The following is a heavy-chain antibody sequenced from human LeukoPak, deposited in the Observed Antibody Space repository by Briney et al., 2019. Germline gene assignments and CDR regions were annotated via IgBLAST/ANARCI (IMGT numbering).Heavy chain of an antibody. CDR2: ISSSSSYI. V-gene: IGHV3-21*01. CDR1: GFTFSSYS. J-gene: IGHJ6*02. D-gene: IGHD2-15*01. CDR3: ARGEWDIVVVVAPYGMDV. Sequence: PGGFLRFSCAASGFTFSSYSMNWVRQAPGKGLEWVSSISSSSSYIYYADSVKGRFTISRDNAKNSLYLQMNSLRAEDTAVYYCARGEWDIVVVVAPYGMDVWGQGTTVTVSS.